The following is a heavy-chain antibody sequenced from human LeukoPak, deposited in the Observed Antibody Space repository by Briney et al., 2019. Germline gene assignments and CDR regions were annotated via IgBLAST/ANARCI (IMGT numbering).Heavy chain of an antibody. Sequence: ASVTVSCKASGYTFTGYYMHWVRQAPGQGLEWMGWINPNSGGTNYAQKFQGRVTMTRDTSISTAYMELSRLRSDDTAVYYCARGGIARRSSGYYDYWGQGTLVTVSS. CDR1: GYTFTGYY. CDR3: ARGGIARRSSGYYDY. D-gene: IGHD3-22*01. CDR2: INPNSGGT. V-gene: IGHV1-2*02. J-gene: IGHJ4*02.